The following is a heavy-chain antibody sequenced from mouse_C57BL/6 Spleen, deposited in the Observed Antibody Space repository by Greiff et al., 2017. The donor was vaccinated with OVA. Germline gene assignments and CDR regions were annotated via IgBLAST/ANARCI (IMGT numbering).Heavy chain of an antibody. Sequence: QVQLQQPGAELVMPGASVKLSCKASGYTFTSYWMHWVKQRPGQGLEWIGEIDPSDSYTNYNQKFKGKSTLTVDKSSSTAYMQLSSLTSEDSAVYYCARFENYGSSEGYFDVWGTGTTVTVSS. J-gene: IGHJ1*03. D-gene: IGHD1-1*01. V-gene: IGHV1-69*01. CDR2: IDPSDSYT. CDR1: GYTFTSYW. CDR3: ARFENYGSSEGYFDV.